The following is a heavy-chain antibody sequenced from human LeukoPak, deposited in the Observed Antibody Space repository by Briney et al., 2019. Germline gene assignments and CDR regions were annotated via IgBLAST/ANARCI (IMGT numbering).Heavy chain of an antibody. CDR2: IYYSGST. D-gene: IGHD1-1*01. Sequence: SETLSLTCTVSGGSISSYYWSWIRQPPGKGLEWIGNIYYSGSTNYNPSLKSRVTMSVDTSKNQFSLKLSSVTAADTAVYYCARVPYNDAFDIWGQGTMVTVSS. V-gene: IGHV4-59*12. J-gene: IGHJ3*02. CDR3: ARVPYNDAFDI. CDR1: GGSISSYY.